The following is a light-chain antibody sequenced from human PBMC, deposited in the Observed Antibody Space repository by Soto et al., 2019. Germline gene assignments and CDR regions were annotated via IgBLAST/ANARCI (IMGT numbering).Light chain of an antibody. Sequence: NFMLTQPHSVSESPGKTVTISCTRSSGSIASNSVQWYQQRPGSAPTTVMYENKQRPSGVPDRFSGSTDGSSNSASLTISGLQTEDEADYYCQSYDASFVVFGGGTKLTVL. J-gene: IGLJ2*01. V-gene: IGLV6-57*04. CDR1: SGSIASNS. CDR2: ENK. CDR3: QSYDASFVV.